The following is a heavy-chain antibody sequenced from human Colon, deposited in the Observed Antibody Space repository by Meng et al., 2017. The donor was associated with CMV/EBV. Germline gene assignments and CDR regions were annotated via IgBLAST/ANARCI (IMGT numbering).Heavy chain of an antibody. J-gene: IGHJ6*02. CDR2: ISTSGYTV. D-gene: IGHD3-3*01. V-gene: IGHV3-48*03. CDR3: AKGSLEWLYYGMDV. Sequence: GESLKISCEASGFMFSNYEMNWVRQAPGKGLEWVSYISTSGYTVSYGDSVKGRFTISRDDSKNTLYLEMNSLRAEDTAVYYCAKGSLEWLYYGMDVWGQGTTVTVSS. CDR1: GFMFSNYE.